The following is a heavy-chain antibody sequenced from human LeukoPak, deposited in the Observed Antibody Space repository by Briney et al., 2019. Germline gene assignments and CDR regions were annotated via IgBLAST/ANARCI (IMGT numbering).Heavy chain of an antibody. V-gene: IGHV4-39*01. J-gene: IGHJ4*02. CDR3: ARHASVDGNWPRPLDY. CDR1: GGSISSSNYY. Sequence: QSSETLSLTCTVSGGSISSSNYYWGWIRQPPGKGLEWIGNIYYSGSTYYKPSLKTRVTISVDTSKNQFSLKLTSMTAADTAVYYCARHASVDGNWPRPLDYWGQGSLVTVSS. D-gene: IGHD6-19*01. CDR2: IYYSGST.